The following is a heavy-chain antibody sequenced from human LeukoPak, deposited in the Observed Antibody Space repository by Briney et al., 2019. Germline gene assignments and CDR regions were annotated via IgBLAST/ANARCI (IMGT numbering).Heavy chain of an antibody. CDR3: ASHYYDSSGYYLLDY. D-gene: IGHD3-22*01. Sequence: SVKVSCKASGGTFSSYAISWVRQAPGQGLEWMGGIIPIFGTANYAQKFQGRVTITADESTSTAYMELSSLRSEDTAVYYCASHYYDSSGYYLLDYWGQGTLVTVSS. CDR1: GGTFSSYA. V-gene: IGHV1-69*01. J-gene: IGHJ4*02. CDR2: IIPIFGTA.